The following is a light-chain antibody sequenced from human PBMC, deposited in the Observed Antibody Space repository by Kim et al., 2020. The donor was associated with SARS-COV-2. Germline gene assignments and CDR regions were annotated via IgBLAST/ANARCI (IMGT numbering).Light chain of an antibody. V-gene: IGKV3-15*01. CDR2: GAS. CDR1: QSVSSD. CDR3: QQSNKWPYT. Sequence: SVSPGERATLSCRATQSVSSDLAWYQQKPGQAPRLLIYGASTRATGLPARFRGSGSGTEFTLTISSLQSEDFAVYYCQQSNKWPYTFGQGTKLEI. J-gene: IGKJ2*01.